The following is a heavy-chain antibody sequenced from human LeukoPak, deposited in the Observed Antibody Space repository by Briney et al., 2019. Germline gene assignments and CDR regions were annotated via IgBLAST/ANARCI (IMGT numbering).Heavy chain of an antibody. CDR3: ARGPTRANSSDY. D-gene: IGHD2/OR15-2a*01. V-gene: IGHV3-7*01. CDR1: GFIFKDYW. J-gene: IGHJ4*02. CDR2: IKQDGSEK. Sequence: GGSLRLSCAASGFIFKDYWMIWVRQAPGKGLEWVAKIKQDGSEKYYVDSVKGRFTISRDNAKNSLYLQMNSLRAEDTAVYYCARGPTRANSSDYWGQGTLLTVSS.